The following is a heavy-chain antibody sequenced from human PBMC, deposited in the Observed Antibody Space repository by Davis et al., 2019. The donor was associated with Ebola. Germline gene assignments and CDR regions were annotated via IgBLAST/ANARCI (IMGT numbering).Heavy chain of an antibody. Sequence: GESLKISCAASGFTFSDYSMNWVRQAPGKGLEWVSTIGRSSYTFYADSVKGRFTVSRDNAKNTLYLQMNSLRAEDTAVYYCATGYSGYDSPYYYGMDVWGQGTTVTVSS. D-gene: IGHD5-12*01. CDR3: ATGYSGYDSPYYYGMDV. CDR1: GFTFSDYS. V-gene: IGHV3-21*04. J-gene: IGHJ6*02. CDR2: IGRSSYT.